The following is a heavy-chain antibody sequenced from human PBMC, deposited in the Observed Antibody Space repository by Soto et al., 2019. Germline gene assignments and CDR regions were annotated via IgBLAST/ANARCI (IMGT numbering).Heavy chain of an antibody. CDR1: ACSISSTHYH. CDR3: ARRNSRERFDY. CDR2: ISYTWTT. Sequence: PSETLSHTCTVSACSISSTHYHCGWIREPPRQGLEWLGTISYTWTTYDNPSLKSRVTISVDTSKNQFSLRLSSVTAADTAVYYCARRNSRERFDYWGHGSLVTV. D-gene: IGHD1-26*01. J-gene: IGHJ4*01. V-gene: IGHV4-39*01.